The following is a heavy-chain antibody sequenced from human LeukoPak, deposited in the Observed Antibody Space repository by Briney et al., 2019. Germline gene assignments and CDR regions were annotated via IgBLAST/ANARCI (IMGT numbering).Heavy chain of an antibody. J-gene: IGHJ4*02. D-gene: IGHD6-19*01. CDR1: GYTFTSHY. CDR2: IKPRGGST. Sequence: ASVKVSCKASGYTFTSHYMHWVRQAPGQGLEWMAIIKPRGGSTSYAQKFHGRLTMTRDTATSAVYMELSSLRSEDTAVYYCAREGSGWYASSFDYWGQGTLVTVSS. CDR3: AREGSGWYASSFDY. V-gene: IGHV1-46*01.